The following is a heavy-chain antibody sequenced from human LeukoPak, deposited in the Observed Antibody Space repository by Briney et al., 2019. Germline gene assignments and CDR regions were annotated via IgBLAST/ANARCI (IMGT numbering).Heavy chain of an antibody. V-gene: IGHV3-21*01. J-gene: IGHJ4*02. CDR2: ISSSSSYI. CDR1: GFTFSSYS. Sequence: PGRSLRLSCAASGFTFSSYSMNWVRQAPGKGLEWVSSISSSSSYIYYADSVKGRFTISRDNAKNSLYLQMDSLRAEDTAVYYCASEGPYCSGGSCYSDYWGQGTLVTVSS. D-gene: IGHD2-15*01. CDR3: ASEGPYCSGGSCYSDY.